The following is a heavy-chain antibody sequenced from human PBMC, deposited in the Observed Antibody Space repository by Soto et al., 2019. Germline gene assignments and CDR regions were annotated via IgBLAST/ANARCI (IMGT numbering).Heavy chain of an antibody. CDR2: IYYSGST. V-gene: IGHV4-31*03. D-gene: IGHD3-3*01. Sequence: PSETLSLTCTVSGGSISSGGYYWSWIRQHPGKGLEWIGYIYYSGSTYYNPSLKSRVTISVDTSKNQFSLKLSSVTAADTAVYYCARVVPGYYDFWSGYYTGNWFDPWGQGTLVTVSS. CDR3: ARVVPGYYDFWSGYYTGNWFDP. J-gene: IGHJ5*02. CDR1: GGSISSGGYY.